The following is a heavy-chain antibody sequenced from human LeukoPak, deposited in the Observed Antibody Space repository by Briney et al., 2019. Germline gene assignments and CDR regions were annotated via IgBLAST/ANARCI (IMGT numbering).Heavy chain of an antibody. D-gene: IGHD3-22*01. CDR3: ANPYYDSSGYPAYFDY. CDR1: GFTFSSYG. CDR2: IGYDGSNK. V-gene: IGHV3-30*02. J-gene: IGHJ4*02. Sequence: GGSLRLSCAASGFTFSSYGMHWVRQAPGKGLEWVAFIGYDGSNKYYADSVKGRFTISRDNSKNTLYLQMNSLRAEDTAVYYCANPYYDSSGYPAYFDYWGQGTLVTVSS.